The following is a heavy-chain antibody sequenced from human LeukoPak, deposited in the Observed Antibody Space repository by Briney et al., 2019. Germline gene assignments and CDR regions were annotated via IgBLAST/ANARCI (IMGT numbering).Heavy chain of an antibody. J-gene: IGHJ4*02. Sequence: GGSLRLSCAASGLTFSDYYMSWIRQAPGKGLEWVSYISSSGSTIYYADSVKGRFTISRDNAKNSLYLQMNSLRAEDTAVYYCARVGSSGSILYFDYWGQGTLVTVSS. CDR3: ARVGSSGSILYFDY. CDR1: GLTFSDYY. D-gene: IGHD6-19*01. V-gene: IGHV3-11*01. CDR2: ISSSGSTI.